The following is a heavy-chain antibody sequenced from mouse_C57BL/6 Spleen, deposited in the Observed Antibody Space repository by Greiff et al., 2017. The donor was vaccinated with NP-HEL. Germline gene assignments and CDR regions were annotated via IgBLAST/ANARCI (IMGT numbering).Heavy chain of an antibody. D-gene: IGHD2-4*01. J-gene: IGHJ2*01. Sequence: ELGPGLVKPSQSLSLTCSVTGYSITSGYYWNWIRQFPGNKLEWMGYISYDGSNNYNPSLKNRISITRDTSKNQFFLKLNSVTTEDTATYYCARDLYYDYDDGGDYWGQGTTLTVSS. CDR1: GYSITSGYY. V-gene: IGHV3-6*01. CDR2: ISYDGSN. CDR3: ARDLYYDYDDGGDY.